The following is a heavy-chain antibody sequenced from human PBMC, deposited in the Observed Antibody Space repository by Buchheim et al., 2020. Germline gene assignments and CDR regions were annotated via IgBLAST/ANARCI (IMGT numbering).Heavy chain of an antibody. V-gene: IGHV3-66*01. CDR2: IYSGGST. CDR3: ARLRWLPYYYGMDV. D-gene: IGHD5-24*01. CDR1: GFTVSSNY. Sequence: EVQLVESGEGLVQPGGSLRLSCAASGFTVSSNYMSWVRQAPGKGLEWVSVIYSGGSTYYADSVKGRFTISRDNSKNTLYLQMNSLRAEDTAVYYCARLRWLPYYYGMDVWGQGTT. J-gene: IGHJ6*02.